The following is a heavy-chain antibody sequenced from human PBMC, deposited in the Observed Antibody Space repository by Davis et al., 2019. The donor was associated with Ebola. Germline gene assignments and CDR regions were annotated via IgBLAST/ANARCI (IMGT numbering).Heavy chain of an antibody. CDR3: ARQGSSSGWNFDY. CDR2: IFPGDSDT. V-gene: IGHV5-51*01. D-gene: IGHD6-19*01. CDR1: GYSFTSYW. Sequence: GESLKISCKASGYSFTSYWIVWVRQMPGKGLECMGIIFPGDSDTRYSPSFQGQVTISADKSISTAYLQWSSLKASDTAMYYCARQGSSSGWNFDYWGQGTLVTVSS. J-gene: IGHJ4*02.